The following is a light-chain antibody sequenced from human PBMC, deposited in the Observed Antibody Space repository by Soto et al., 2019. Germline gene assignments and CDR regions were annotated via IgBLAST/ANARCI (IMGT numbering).Light chain of an antibody. CDR2: EVA. CDR1: NSDVGAYPY. J-gene: IGLJ2*01. CDR3: SSYATSGTNVI. V-gene: IGLV2-14*03. Sequence: QSVLTQPASVFGSPGQSITISCTGTNSDVGAYPYVSWYQQHPGNAPKLLIYEVADRPSGVSDRFSGSKSGNTASLTISALQAEDEAVYYCSSYATSGTNVIFGGGTKLTVL.